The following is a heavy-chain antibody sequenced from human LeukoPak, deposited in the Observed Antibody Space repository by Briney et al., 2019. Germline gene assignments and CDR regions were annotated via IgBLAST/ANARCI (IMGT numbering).Heavy chain of an antibody. CDR1: GFTFSSYG. J-gene: IGHJ4*02. V-gene: IGHV3-33*01. D-gene: IGHD3-22*01. Sequence: GRSLRLSCAASGFTFSSYGMHWVRQAPGKGLEWVAVIWYDGSNKYYADSVKGRFTISRDNSKNTLYLQMNSLRAEDTAVYYCARDVDYDSSGYYYPPDYWGQGTLVTVSS. CDR3: ARDVDYDSSGYYYPPDY. CDR2: IWYDGSNK.